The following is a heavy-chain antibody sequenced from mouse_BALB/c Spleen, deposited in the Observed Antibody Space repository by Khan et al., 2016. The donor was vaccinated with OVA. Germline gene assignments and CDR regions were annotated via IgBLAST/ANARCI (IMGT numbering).Heavy chain of an antibody. CDR1: GYTFTTSG. D-gene: IGHD2-14*01. CDR3: ERGGAAYYRNDGGAMEY. V-gene: IGHV9-4*01. Sequence: QVQLLQSGPELEKPGASVKISCKASGYTFTTSGMQWVQRMPGQGFEWIGYIYTLYDVTKFAEDFKGRVAFSLDISVSTAYLELTSLNNEDTATYCCERGGAAYYRNDGGAMEYGGQGTAVTVSS. J-gene: IGHJ4*01. CDR2: IYTLYDVT.